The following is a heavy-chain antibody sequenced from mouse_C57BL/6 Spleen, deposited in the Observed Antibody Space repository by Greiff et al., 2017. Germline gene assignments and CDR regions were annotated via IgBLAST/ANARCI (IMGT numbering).Heavy chain of an antibody. J-gene: IGHJ3*01. CDR1: GYAFSSSW. V-gene: IGHV1-82*01. Sequence: VQLQQSGPELVKPGASVKISCKASGYAFSSSWMNWVKQRPGKGLEWIGRIYPGDGDTNYNGKFKGKATLTADKSSSTAYMQLSSLTSEDSAVYFCARSGYDYDPFADWGQGTLVTVSA. CDR3: ARSGYDYDPFAD. D-gene: IGHD2-4*01. CDR2: IYPGDGDT.